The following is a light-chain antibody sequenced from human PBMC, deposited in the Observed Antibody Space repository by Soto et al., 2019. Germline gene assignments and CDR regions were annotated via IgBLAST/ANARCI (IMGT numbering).Light chain of an antibody. J-gene: IGLJ1*01. V-gene: IGLV2-8*01. Sequence: QSALTQPPSASGSPGQSVTISCTGTSSDVGGYNYVSWYQQHPGKAPKLMIYEVSKRPSGVPDRFSGSKSGNTASLTVSRLQAEDEADYYCSSYAGSNGGVFGTGTKVTV. CDR1: SSDVGGYNY. CDR3: SSYAGSNGGV. CDR2: EVS.